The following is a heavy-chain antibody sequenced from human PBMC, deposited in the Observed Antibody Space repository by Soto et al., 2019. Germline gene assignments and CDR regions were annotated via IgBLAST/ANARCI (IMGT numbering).Heavy chain of an antibody. D-gene: IGHD3-10*01. V-gene: IGHV1-18*01. J-gene: IGHJ6*02. CDR2: ISAYNGNT. CDR1: GYTFTSYG. Sequence: ASVKVSCKASGYTFTSYGISWVRQAPGQGLEWMGWISAYNGNTNYAQKLQGRVTMTTDTSTSTAYMELRSLRSDDTAVYYCARDRYYGSGSPISLHYYYGMDVWRQGTTVTVSS. CDR3: ARDRYYGSGSPISLHYYYGMDV.